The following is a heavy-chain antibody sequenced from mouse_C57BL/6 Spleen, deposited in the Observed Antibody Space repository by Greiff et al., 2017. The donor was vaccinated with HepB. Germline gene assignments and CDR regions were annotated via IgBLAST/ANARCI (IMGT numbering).Heavy chain of an antibody. CDR2: ISSGGSYT. V-gene: IGHV5-6*01. CDR1: GFTFSSYG. CDR3: ARQKGYDAMDY. J-gene: IGHJ4*01. Sequence: EVHLVESGGDLVKPGGSLKLSCAASGFTFSSYGMSWVRQTPDKRLEWVATISSGGSYTYYPDSVKGRFTISRDNAKNTLYLQMSSLKSEDTAMYYFARQKGYDAMDYWGQGTSVTVSS.